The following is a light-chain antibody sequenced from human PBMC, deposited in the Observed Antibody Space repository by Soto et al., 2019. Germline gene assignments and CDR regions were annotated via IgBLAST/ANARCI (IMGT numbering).Light chain of an antibody. V-gene: IGKV1-39*01. CDR2: AAS. J-gene: IGKJ2*01. CDR3: QQSYSSLYT. Sequence: DIQMTQSPSSLSASVGDRVTITCRASQIINTYLNWYQQKPGKVPKLLIFAASSLQSGVPSRFSGSGSGKDFTLTINSLPPEDFATYYCQQSYSSLYTFGQGTKLEIK. CDR1: QIINTY.